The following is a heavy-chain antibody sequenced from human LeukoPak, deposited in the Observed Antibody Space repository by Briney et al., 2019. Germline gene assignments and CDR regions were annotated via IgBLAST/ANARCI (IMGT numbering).Heavy chain of an antibody. J-gene: IGHJ5*02. CDR3: ARVMYYYDSSGYRWFDP. CDR2: IIPIFGTA. Sequence: ASVKVSCKASGGTFSSYAISWVRQAPGQGLEWMGGIIPIFGTANYAQKFQGRVTITTDESTSTAYMELSSLRSEDTAVYYCARVMYYYDSSGYRWFDPWGQGTLVTVSS. CDR1: GGTFSSYA. D-gene: IGHD3-22*01. V-gene: IGHV1-69*05.